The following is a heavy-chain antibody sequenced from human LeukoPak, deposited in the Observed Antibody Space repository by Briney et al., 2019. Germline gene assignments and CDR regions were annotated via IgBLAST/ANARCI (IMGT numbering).Heavy chain of an antibody. V-gene: IGHV3-30*02. Sequence: PGGSLRLSCAASGFTFSTFGMHWVRQSPGKGLEWVAFIRYDATNAYYGDSAKGRFTVSRDNSKNTLYLQMNSLRAEDTAVYYCAKCLGYSGSYPDYWGQGTLVTVSS. D-gene: IGHD1-26*01. CDR1: GFTFSTFG. CDR2: IRYDATNA. CDR3: AKCLGYSGSYPDY. J-gene: IGHJ4*02.